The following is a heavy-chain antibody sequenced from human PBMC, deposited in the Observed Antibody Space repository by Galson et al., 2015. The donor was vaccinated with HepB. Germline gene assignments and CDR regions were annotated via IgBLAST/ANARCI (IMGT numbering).Heavy chain of an antibody. V-gene: IGHV3-23*01. CDR2: ISSSGGSR. Sequence: SLRLSCAASGFTSSSYAMSWVRQAPGKGLEWVSGISSSGGSRVYADSVRGRFTISRDSPKNTLYLQMNSLRAEDTAVYYCAKDRDSDEYSYSWGFFDYWGQGTVVTVSS. CDR1: GFTSSSYA. D-gene: IGHD5-18*01. CDR3: AKDRDSDEYSYSWGFFDY. J-gene: IGHJ4*02.